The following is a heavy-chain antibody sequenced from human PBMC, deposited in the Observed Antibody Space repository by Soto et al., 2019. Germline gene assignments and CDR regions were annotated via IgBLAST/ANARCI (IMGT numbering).Heavy chain of an antibody. J-gene: IGHJ4*02. CDR3: ARVDSGVTAYFDS. D-gene: IGHD2-21*02. Sequence: SETLSLTCTVSGVSISSYYWSWIRQPPGMGLEWIGEIFHSGRTYYNPSLKSRVTISADMSKNQFSLRLTSVTAADTAVYYCARVDSGVTAYFDSWGQGILVTVSS. V-gene: IGHV4-59*12. CDR2: IFHSGRT. CDR1: GVSISSYY.